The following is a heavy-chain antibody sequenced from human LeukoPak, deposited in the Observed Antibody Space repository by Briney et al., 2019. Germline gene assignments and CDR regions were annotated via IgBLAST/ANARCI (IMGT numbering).Heavy chain of an antibody. J-gene: IGHJ4*02. CDR1: GFTFSSYG. D-gene: IGHD3-10*01. CDR2: ISYDGSNK. V-gene: IGHV3-30*18. CDR3: AKLTGSYYGSGSYSAFDY. Sequence: GRSLRLSCAASGFTFSSYGMHWVRQAPGKGLEGVAVISYDGSNKYYADSVKGRFTISRDNSKNTLYLQMNSLRAEDTAVYYCAKLTGSYYGSGSYSAFDYWGQGTLVTVSS.